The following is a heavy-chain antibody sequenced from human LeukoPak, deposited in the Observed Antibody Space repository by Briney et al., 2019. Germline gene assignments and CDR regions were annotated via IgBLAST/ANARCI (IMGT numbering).Heavy chain of an antibody. V-gene: IGHV3-23*01. Sequence: GRSLRLSCAASGFTFSSYAMSWVRQAPGKGLEWVSAISGSGGSTYYADSVKGRFTISRDNSKNTLYLQMNSLRAEDTAVYYCTVITMVRGLGFDYWGQGTLVTVSS. CDR1: GFTFSSYA. D-gene: IGHD3-10*01. CDR3: TVITMVRGLGFDY. J-gene: IGHJ4*02. CDR2: ISGSGGST.